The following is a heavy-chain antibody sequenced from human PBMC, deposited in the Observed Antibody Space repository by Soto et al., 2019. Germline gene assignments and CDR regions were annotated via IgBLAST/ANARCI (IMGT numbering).Heavy chain of an antibody. CDR1: GFSFSNYA. J-gene: IGHJ4*02. CDR2: ISGGGFNT. CDR3: ANAAEEQWLIDPSDN. Sequence: GGSLRLSCAVSGFSFSNYAMSWVRQAPGKGLEWVSGISGGGFNTFYVDSVKGRFTISRDNSKNTLYLQMSSLTVEDTAIYYSANAAEEQWLIDPSDNWGEGSLVTV. V-gene: IGHV3-23*01. D-gene: IGHD6-19*01.